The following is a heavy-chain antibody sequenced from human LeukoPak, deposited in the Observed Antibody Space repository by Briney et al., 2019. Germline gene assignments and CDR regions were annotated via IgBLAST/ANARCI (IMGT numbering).Heavy chain of an antibody. Sequence: PSETLSLICAVYGGSFSGYYWSWIRQPPGKGLEWIGEINHSGSTNYNPSLKSRVTISVDTSKNQFSLKLSSVTAADTAVYYCARGGVASYYYYYMDVWGKGTTVTVSS. CDR2: INHSGST. J-gene: IGHJ6*03. CDR1: GGSFSGYY. V-gene: IGHV4-34*01. CDR3: ARGGVASYYYYYMDV. D-gene: IGHD3-3*01.